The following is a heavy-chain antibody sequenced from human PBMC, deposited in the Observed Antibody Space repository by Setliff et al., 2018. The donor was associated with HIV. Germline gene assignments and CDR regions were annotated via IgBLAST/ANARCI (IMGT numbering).Heavy chain of an antibody. CDR2: INHSGST. V-gene: IGHV4-39*07. D-gene: IGHD3-22*01. J-gene: IGHJ4*02. Sequence: SETLSLTCTVSGGSVSSTTYFWGWIRQAPGKGLQWIGEINHSGSTNYNPSLKSRVTMSVDTSKNQFSLKLSSVTAADTAVYYCARGGGYDRSGYYPFDYWGQGTPVTVSS. CDR1: GGSVSSTTYF. CDR3: ARGGGYDRSGYYPFDY.